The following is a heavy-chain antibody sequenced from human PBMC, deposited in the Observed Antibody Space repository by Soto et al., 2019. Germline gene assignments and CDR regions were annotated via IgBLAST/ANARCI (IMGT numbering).Heavy chain of an antibody. CDR2: ISWNSGRI. CDR1: GFTFDDYG. Sequence: EVQLVQYGGGWVQPGRSLRLSCGASGFTFDDYGMHWVRQAPGKGLGWVSSISWNSGRIGYADSVKGRFTISRDNVKNSLYLQMNSLRAEDTALYYCARSGEFSASDYFGFWGQGTLVTVSS. D-gene: IGHD3-10*01. CDR3: ARSGEFSASDYFGF. V-gene: IGHV3-9*01. J-gene: IGHJ4*02.